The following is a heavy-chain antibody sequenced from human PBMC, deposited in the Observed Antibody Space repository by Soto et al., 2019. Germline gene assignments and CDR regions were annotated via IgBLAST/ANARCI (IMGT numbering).Heavy chain of an antibody. CDR2: INPNSGGT. Sequence: QVQLVQSGAEVKKPGASVKVSCKGSGYTFIANYIQWVRQAPGQGLEWMGWINPNSGGTTYAQKFQGRVTLTRDTSINTAYMELSGLTSDDTAVYFCAREGSGWKYFDYWGQGSLVTVPS. CDR3: AREGSGWKYFDY. J-gene: IGHJ4*02. V-gene: IGHV1-2*02. CDR1: GYTFIANY. D-gene: IGHD6-19*01.